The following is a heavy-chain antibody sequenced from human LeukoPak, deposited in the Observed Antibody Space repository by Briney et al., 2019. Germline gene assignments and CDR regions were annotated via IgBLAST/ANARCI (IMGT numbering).Heavy chain of an antibody. J-gene: IGHJ4*01. CDR1: GFTFSTYT. D-gene: IGHD1-14*01. CDR2: ISGNGGRT. V-gene: IGHV3-23*01. Sequence: PGGSLRLSCAASGFTFSTYTMAWVRQAPGGGLEWVSGISGNGGRTYYADSVKGRFAISRDDSKSTLYLQMNSLGGEDTAVYSCAKDFGRNLGGPGYWGRGTLVIVSS. CDR3: AKDFGRNLGGPGY.